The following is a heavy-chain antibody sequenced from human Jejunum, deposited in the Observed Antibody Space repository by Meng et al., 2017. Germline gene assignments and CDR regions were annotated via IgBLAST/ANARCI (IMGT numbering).Heavy chain of an antibody. D-gene: IGHD5-18*01. Sequence: QVQLQESGPGLVRPSETLYLTCTVSGGSVSSGSYYWSWIRQPPGKGLEWIGYIYYGGTTNYNPSLKSRVTISADTSKNQFSLKLSSVTAADTAVYYCARGSRGYSYGWGQGTLVTVSS. CDR1: GGSVSSGSYY. V-gene: IGHV4-61*01. CDR3: ARGSRGYSYG. J-gene: IGHJ4*02. CDR2: IYYGGTT.